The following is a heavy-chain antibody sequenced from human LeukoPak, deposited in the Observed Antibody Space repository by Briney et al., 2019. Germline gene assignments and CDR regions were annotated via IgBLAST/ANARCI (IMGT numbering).Heavy chain of an antibody. D-gene: IGHD2-2*01. CDR3: ARVRGYCSSTICYRYYFDY. Sequence: SETLSLTCTVSGSSISSGYYWGWVRQPPGKGLEWIGTIYHSGSTYYNPSLKSRVTISVDTSKNQFSLKLTSVTAADTAVYYCARVRGYCSSTICYRYYFDYWGQGTLVTVSS. J-gene: IGHJ4*02. CDR1: GSSISSGYY. CDR2: IYHSGST. V-gene: IGHV4-38-2*02.